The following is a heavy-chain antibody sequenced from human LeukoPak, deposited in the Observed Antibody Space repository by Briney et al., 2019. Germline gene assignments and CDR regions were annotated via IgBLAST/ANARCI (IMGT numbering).Heavy chain of an antibody. CDR1: GFTFSSYN. J-gene: IGHJ4*02. CDR2: ISSSGYI. D-gene: IGHD6-19*01. Sequence: PGRSLRLSCAASGFTFSSYNLNWVRQAPGKGLEWVSSISSSGYIYYADSVRARFTISRVNAKNSLYLQMNSLRAEDTAVYYRARSGYSSGVYYFDYWGQGTLVTVSS. V-gene: IGHV3-21*01. CDR3: ARSGYSSGVYYFDY.